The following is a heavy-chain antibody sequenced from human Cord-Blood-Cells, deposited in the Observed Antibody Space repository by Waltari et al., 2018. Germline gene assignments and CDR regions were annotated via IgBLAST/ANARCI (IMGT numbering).Heavy chain of an antibody. CDR2: IIPIFGTA. D-gene: IGHD1-26*01. J-gene: IGHJ3*02. CDR3: AREVGALVRFAFDI. V-gene: IGHV1-69*01. Sequence: QVQLVQSGAEVQKPGSSVQVSCKASGGTFRRYPIRWVRRAPGQGLEWMGGIIPIFGTANYAQKFQGRVTITADESTSTAYMELSSLRSEDTAVYYCAREVGALVRFAFDIWGQGTMVTVSS. CDR1: GGTFRRYP.